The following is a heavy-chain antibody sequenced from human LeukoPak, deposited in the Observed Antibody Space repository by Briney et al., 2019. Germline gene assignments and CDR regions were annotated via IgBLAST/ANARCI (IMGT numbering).Heavy chain of an antibody. J-gene: IGHJ2*01. V-gene: IGHV4-38-2*02. CDR2: ISHSGRT. D-gene: IGHD3-22*01. CDR1: GCSISIAFY. Sequence: SETLSLTCTVSGCSISIAFYCGCSRQPPGKGLEWSGSISHSGRTYYNQSRISRVTISVDTSKNESCLKLSSVAAADTAVYYCARGFDYYDSSGYLSNWYFDLWGRGTRVTVSS. CDR3: ARGFDYYDSSGYLSNWYFDL.